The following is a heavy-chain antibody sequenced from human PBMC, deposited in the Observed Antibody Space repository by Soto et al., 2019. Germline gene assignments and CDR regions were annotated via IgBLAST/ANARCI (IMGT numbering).Heavy chain of an antibody. CDR2: ISSSSSYT. V-gene: IGHV3-11*05. Sequence: QVQLVESGGGLVKPGGSLRLSCAASGFTFSDYQMSWIRQAPGKGLEWVSYISSSSSYTNYADSVKGRFIISRDNAKNSLYLQMNSLRAEDTAVYYCARDSVYYGDYELNYFDYWGQGTLVTVSS. J-gene: IGHJ4*02. CDR1: GFTFSDYQ. CDR3: ARDSVYYGDYELNYFDY. D-gene: IGHD4-17*01.